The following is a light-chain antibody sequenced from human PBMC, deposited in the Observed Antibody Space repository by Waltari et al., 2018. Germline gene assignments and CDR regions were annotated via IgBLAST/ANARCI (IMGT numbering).Light chain of an antibody. J-gene: IGKJ1*01. CDR2: GAS. CDR3: QHYVRLPAT. Sequence: ELVLTQSPGTLSLSPGERATLSCRASQSVSRFLAWYQQKPGQAPRLLIYGASNRATGIPDRFSGSGSGTDFSLTISRLEPEDFAVYYCQHYVRLPATFGQGTKVEIK. CDR1: QSVSRF. V-gene: IGKV3-20*01.